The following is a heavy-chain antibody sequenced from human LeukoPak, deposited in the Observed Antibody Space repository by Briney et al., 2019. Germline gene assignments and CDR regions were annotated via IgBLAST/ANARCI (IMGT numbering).Heavy chain of an antibody. Sequence: SETLSLTCTVSGGSISSYYWSWIRQPPGKGLEWIGYIYYSGSTNYNPSLKSRVTISVGTSKSQFSLKLNSVTAADTAVYYCARDGDGYNIRGLDYWGQGILVTVSS. CDR1: GGSISSYY. CDR3: ARDGDGYNIRGLDY. D-gene: IGHD5-24*01. J-gene: IGHJ4*02. CDR2: IYYSGST. V-gene: IGHV4-59*01.